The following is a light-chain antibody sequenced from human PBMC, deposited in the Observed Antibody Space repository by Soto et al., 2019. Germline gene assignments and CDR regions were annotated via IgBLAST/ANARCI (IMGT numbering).Light chain of an antibody. Sequence: DIQMTQSPSSLSASVGDRVTITCQASQDISNYLNWYQQKPGKAPKLLIYVASNLETGVPSRFSGSGSGTDFTFTISSLQPEDIATYYCQQYDNLPSYTFGQGTKLEIK. CDR1: QDISNY. J-gene: IGKJ2*01. V-gene: IGKV1-33*01. CDR3: QQYDNLPSYT. CDR2: VAS.